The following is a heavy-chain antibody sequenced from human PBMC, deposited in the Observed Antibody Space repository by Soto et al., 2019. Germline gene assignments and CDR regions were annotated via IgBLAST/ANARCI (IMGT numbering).Heavy chain of an antibody. D-gene: IGHD6-13*01. V-gene: IGHV3-30*18. CDR3: AEVGIAAATDL. J-gene: IGHJ2*01. Sequence: GGSLRLSCAASGFTFSNYGMDWVRQAPGKGLEWVAVISYDGSNKYYADSVKGRFTISRDNSKNTLYLQMNSLRAEDTAVYYCAEVGIAAATDLWGRGILVTVSS. CDR2: ISYDGSNK. CDR1: GFTFSNYG.